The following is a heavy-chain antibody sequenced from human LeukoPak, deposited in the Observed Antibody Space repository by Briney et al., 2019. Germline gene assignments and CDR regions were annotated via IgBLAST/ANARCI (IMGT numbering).Heavy chain of an antibody. CDR1: GGTFSSYA. V-gene: IGHV1-69*13. CDR2: IIPIFGTA. D-gene: IGHD3-16*01. J-gene: IGHJ4*02. CDR3: ARSGAEITRLYDY. Sequence: SVKVSCKASGGTFSSYAISWVRQAPGQGLEWMGGIIPIFGTANYAQKLQGRVTITADESTSTAYMELRSLKSDDTAVYYCARSGAEITRLYDYWGQGTLVTVSS.